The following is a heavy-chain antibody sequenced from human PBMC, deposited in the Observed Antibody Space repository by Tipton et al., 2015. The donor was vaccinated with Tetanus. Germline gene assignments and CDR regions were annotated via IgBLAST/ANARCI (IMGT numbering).Heavy chain of an antibody. CDR3: GRGTDAYKSGNY. CDR1: GGSISTYH. D-gene: IGHD5-24*01. J-gene: IGHJ4*01. V-gene: IGHV4-59*12. CDR2: IDYFGST. Sequence: LRLSCTVSGGSISTYHWNWIRQSPGKGLEWIGYIDYFGSTKYNPSLKSRVAMSVDTSKNQFSLKLSSVTAADSALYFCGRGTDAYKSGNYWGQGTLVTVSS.